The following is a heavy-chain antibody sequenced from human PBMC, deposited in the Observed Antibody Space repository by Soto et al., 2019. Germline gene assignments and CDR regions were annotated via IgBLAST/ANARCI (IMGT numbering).Heavy chain of an antibody. CDR1: GFTFSNYG. D-gene: IGHD4-17*01. CDR2: VSYNGSDK. J-gene: IGHJ4*02. Sequence: QVQLLESGGGVVQPGRSLRLSCAASGFTFSNYGMHWVRQAPGKELEWVSVVSYNGSDKYYADSVKGRFTLSRDNSKNTPYLPMDSLRAEDTAVYYCAKDHLPTTVTTVGYWGQGTLVTVSS. V-gene: IGHV3-30*18. CDR3: AKDHLPTTVTTVGY.